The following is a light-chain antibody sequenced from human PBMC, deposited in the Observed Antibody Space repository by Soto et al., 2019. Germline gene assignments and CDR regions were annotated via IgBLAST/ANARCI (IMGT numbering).Light chain of an antibody. CDR2: GAS. CDR1: QSVSSN. Sequence: EIVMTQSPATLSVSPGERGTLSCRASQSVSSNLAWYQQKPGQAPRLLIYGASTMATGIPARFSGSGSGTEFTLTISSLQSEDFAVYYCQQYNNWPPLTFGGGTKVEIK. J-gene: IGKJ4*01. V-gene: IGKV3-15*01. CDR3: QQYNNWPPLT.